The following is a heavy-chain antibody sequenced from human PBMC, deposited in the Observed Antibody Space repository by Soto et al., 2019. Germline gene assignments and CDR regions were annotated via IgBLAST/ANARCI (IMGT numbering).Heavy chain of an antibody. CDR1: GGTFSSYA. Sequence: EASVKVSCKASGGTFSSYAISWVRQAPGQGLEWMGGIIPIFGTANYAQKFQGRVTITADESTSTAYMELSSLRSEDTAVYYCARGYCSGGSCTQNWFDPWGQGTLVTVSS. D-gene: IGHD2-15*01. J-gene: IGHJ5*02. V-gene: IGHV1-69*13. CDR2: IIPIFGTA. CDR3: ARGYCSGGSCTQNWFDP.